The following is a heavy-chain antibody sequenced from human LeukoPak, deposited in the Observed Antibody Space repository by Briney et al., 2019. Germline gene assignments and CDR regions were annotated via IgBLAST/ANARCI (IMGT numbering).Heavy chain of an antibody. V-gene: IGHV3-23*01. CDR1: GFTLSSYA. Sequence: GGSLRLSCAASGFTLSSYAMSWVRQAPGKGLEWVSAFSGSGDSTYYADSVKGRFTISRDNSKNTLYLQMNSLRAEDTAVYYCAKDQGIAVANLDYWGQGTLVTVSS. CDR3: AKDQGIAVANLDY. CDR2: FSGSGDST. J-gene: IGHJ4*02. D-gene: IGHD6-19*01.